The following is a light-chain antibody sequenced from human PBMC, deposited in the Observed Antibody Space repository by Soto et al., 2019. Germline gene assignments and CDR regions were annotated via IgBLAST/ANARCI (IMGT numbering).Light chain of an antibody. CDR1: QNVLYSSNNKNY. Sequence: DIVMTQSPDSLAVSLGERATINCKSSQNVLYSSNNKNYLAWYQQKPGQPPKLLTYWASTREPGVPDRFSGSGSVTDCTLTISSLQAVDVALDCCQQYYTPPVTFGPGTRVDIK. V-gene: IGKV4-1*01. CDR2: WAS. CDR3: QQYYTPPVT. J-gene: IGKJ3*01.